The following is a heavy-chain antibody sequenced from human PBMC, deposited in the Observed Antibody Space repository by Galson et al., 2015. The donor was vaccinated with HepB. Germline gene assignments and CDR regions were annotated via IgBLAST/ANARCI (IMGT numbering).Heavy chain of an antibody. V-gene: IGHV1-69*13. CDR3: ASEAPGTTSYYFDY. Sequence: SVKVSCKASGGTFSSYAISWVRQAPGQGLEWMGGIIPIFGTANYAQKFQGRVTITADESTSTAYMELSSLRSEDTAVYYCASEAPGTTSYYFDYWGQGTLVTVSS. CDR1: GGTFSSYA. J-gene: IGHJ4*02. D-gene: IGHD1-7*01. CDR2: IIPIFGTA.